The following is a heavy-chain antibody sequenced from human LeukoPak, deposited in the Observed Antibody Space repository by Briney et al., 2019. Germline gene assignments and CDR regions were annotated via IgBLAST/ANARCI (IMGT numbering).Heavy chain of an antibody. CDR3: ARGSGSYFY. V-gene: IGHV4-34*01. D-gene: IGHD1-26*01. CDR1: GGSFSGYY. J-gene: IGHJ4*02. Sequence: SETLSLTCAVYGGSFSGYYWSWIRQPPGKGLEWIGEINHSGSTNYNPSLKSRVTISVDTSENQFSLKLSSVTAADTAVYYCARGSGSYFYWGQGTLVTFSS. CDR2: INHSGST.